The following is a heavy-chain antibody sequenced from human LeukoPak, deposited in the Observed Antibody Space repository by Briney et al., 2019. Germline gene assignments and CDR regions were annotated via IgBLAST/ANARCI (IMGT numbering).Heavy chain of an antibody. J-gene: IGHJ4*02. CDR1: GFSFSNYA. V-gene: IGHV3-23*01. CDR2: ISGTGGTT. Sequence: GGSLRLSCAAAGFSFSNYAMSWFRQAPGKGLEWVSSISGTGGTTYSADSVKGRFTISRDNSKNTVSLQMNSVRAEDTAVYYCAKEGYSYPLNYFDSWGQGNLVTVSS. D-gene: IGHD5-12*01. CDR3: AKEGYSYPLNYFDS.